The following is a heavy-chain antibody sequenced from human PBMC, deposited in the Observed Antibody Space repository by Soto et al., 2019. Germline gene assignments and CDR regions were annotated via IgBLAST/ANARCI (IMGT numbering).Heavy chain of an antibody. CDR2: VYHNGGA. Sequence: QVHLQESGPGLVKPSETLSLTCTVSGVSIHNSHSFWAWIRQPPGKGLQFIAGVYHNGGAHYNSSLKSRVTISVDTANNQVSLRMRSLTAADTAFYYCGRVVEGATRHTDPDSWGQGILVTVSS. D-gene: IGHD2-21*01. J-gene: IGHJ5*01. V-gene: IGHV4-39*01. CDR3: GRVVEGATRHTDPDS. CDR1: GVSIHNSHSF.